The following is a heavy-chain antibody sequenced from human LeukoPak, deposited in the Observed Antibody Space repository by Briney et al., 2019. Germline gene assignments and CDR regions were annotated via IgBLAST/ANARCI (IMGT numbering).Heavy chain of an antibody. D-gene: IGHD6-19*01. Sequence: PGGSLKLSCAASGFTFSSYSMNWVRQAPGKRLEWVSYISTSSGTIYYADSVKGRFTISRDNAKNSLYLQMNSLRDEDTAVYYCARTLTGMAVAGPKGFDYWGQGSLVTVSS. V-gene: IGHV3-48*02. J-gene: IGHJ4*02. CDR2: ISTSSGTI. CDR1: GFTFSSYS. CDR3: ARTLTGMAVAGPKGFDY.